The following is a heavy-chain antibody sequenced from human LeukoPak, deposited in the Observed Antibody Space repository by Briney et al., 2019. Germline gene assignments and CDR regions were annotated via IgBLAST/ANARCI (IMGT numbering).Heavy chain of an antibody. Sequence: GASVKVSCKASGYTFTSYGISWVRQAPGQGLEWMGWISVYNGNTNYAQKLQGRVTMTTDTSTSTAYMELRSLRSDDTAVYYCARDRGASRNYVFWYWGQGTLVTVSS. CDR2: ISVYNGNT. D-gene: IGHD3-3*01. J-gene: IGHJ4*02. CDR1: GYTFTSYG. V-gene: IGHV1-18*01. CDR3: ARDRGASRNYVFWY.